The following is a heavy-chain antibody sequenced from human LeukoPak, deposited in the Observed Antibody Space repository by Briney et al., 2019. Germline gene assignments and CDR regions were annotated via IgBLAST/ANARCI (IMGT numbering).Heavy chain of an antibody. J-gene: IGHJ5*02. CDR2: INHSGST. CDR3: AGHSNRERWLQLKRINWFDP. D-gene: IGHD5-24*01. V-gene: IGHV4-34*01. Sequence: SETLSLTCAVYGGSFSGYYWSWIRQPPGKGLEWIGEINHSGSTNYNPSLKSRVTISVDTSKNQFSLKLSSVTAADTAVYYCAGHSNRERWLQLKRINWFDPWGQGTLVTVSS. CDR1: GGSFSGYY.